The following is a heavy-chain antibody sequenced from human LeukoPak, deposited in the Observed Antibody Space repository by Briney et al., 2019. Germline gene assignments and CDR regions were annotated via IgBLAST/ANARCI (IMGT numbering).Heavy chain of an antibody. V-gene: IGHV5-51*01. CDR2: IYPGDSDT. CDR3: ARQDIAAAGSTFDY. Sequence: GESLQISCKGSGYSFTTYWIGWVRQMPGKGLEWMGIIYPGDSDTRYSPSFQGQVTISADKSISTASLQWSSLKASDTAMYYCARQDIAAAGSTFDYWGQGTLVTVSS. J-gene: IGHJ4*02. CDR1: GYSFTTYW. D-gene: IGHD6-13*01.